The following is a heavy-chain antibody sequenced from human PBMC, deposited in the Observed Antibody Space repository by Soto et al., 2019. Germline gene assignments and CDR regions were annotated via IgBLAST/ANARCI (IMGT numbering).Heavy chain of an antibody. V-gene: IGHV3-21*01. D-gene: IGHD6-19*01. CDR3: ATYIAVAGFDY. J-gene: IGHJ4*02. CDR1: VFTFSSYS. Sequence: GGSLRLSCAASVFTFSSYSMNWVRQAPGKGLEWVSSISSSSSYIYYADSVKGRFTISRDNAKNSLYLQMNSLRAEDTAVYYCATYIAVAGFDYWGQGTLVTVSS. CDR2: ISSSSSYI.